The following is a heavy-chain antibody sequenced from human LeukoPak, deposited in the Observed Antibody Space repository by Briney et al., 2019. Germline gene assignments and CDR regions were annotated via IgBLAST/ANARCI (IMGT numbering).Heavy chain of an antibody. Sequence: GGSLRLTCAASGFTFSRYWMTWVCQAPGKGLEWVANIKEDGSENSYVESVKGRFTISRDNAKNSLYLQLNSLRAEDTAVYFCARQRYSDYWGQGTLVTVSS. CDR3: ARQRYSDY. V-gene: IGHV3-7*01. J-gene: IGHJ4*02. CDR2: IKEDGSEN. CDR1: GFTFSRYW. D-gene: IGHD1-1*01.